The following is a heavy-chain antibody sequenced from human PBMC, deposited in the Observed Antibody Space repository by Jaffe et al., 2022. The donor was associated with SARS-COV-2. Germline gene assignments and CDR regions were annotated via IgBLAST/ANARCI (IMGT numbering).Heavy chain of an antibody. CDR2: IYTGGST. Sequence: EVQLVETGGGLIQPGGSLRLSCAASGLTVSSNYMSWVRQAPGKGLEWVSVIYTGGSTYSADSVRGRFTISRDDLKNTVYLQMNSLRAEDTAVYYCASGAAGPQDNWGQGTLVTVSS. J-gene: IGHJ4*02. CDR3: ASGAAGPQDN. V-gene: IGHV3-53*02. CDR1: GLTVSSNY. D-gene: IGHD2-15*01.